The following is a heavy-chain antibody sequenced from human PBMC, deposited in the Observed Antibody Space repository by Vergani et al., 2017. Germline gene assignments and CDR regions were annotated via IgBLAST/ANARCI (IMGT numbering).Heavy chain of an antibody. Sequence: EVQLLESGGGLVQPGGSLRLSCAASGFTFSSYAMSWVRQAPGKGLEWVSSISSSSSYIYYADSVKGRFTISRDNAKNSLYLQMNSLRAEDTALYYCAKDRGMMVAGGTFDYWGQGTLVTVSS. CDR2: ISSSSSYI. CDR3: AKDRGMMVAGGTFDY. CDR1: GFTFSSYA. J-gene: IGHJ4*02. V-gene: IGHV3-21*04. D-gene: IGHD6-19*01.